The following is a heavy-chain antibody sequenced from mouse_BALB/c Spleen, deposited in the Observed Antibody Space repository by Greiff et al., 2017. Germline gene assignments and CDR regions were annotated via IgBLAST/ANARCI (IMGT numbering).Heavy chain of an antibody. D-gene: IGHD2-4*01. CDR3: ARSGDYTWFAY. CDR1: GYTFTSYW. Sequence: VKLQESGAELVKPGASVKLSCKTSGYTFTSYWIQWVKQRPGQGLGWIGEIFPGTGTTYYNEKFKGKATLTIDTSSSTAYMQLSSLTSEDSAVYFCARSGDYTWFAYWGQGTLVTVSA. V-gene: IGHV1S132*01. J-gene: IGHJ3*01. CDR2: IFPGTGTT.